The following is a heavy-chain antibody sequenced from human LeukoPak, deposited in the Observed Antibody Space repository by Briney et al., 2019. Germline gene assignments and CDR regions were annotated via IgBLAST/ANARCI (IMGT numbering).Heavy chain of an antibody. CDR2: NNPNSGGT. CDR1: GYTFTGYY. CDR3: ARASEHGDYDSSGYYLSPLDY. J-gene: IGHJ4*02. D-gene: IGHD3-22*01. V-gene: IGHV1-2*02. Sequence: ASVKVSCKASGYTFTGYYMHLVRQAPGQGLEWMGWNNPNSGGTNYAQKFKGRVTMTRDTSISTAYMELSRLRSDDTAVYYCARASEHGDYDSSGYYLSPLDYWGQGTLVTVSS.